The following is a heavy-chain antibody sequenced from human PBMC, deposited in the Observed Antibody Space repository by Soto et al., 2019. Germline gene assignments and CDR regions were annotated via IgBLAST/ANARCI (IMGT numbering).Heavy chain of an antibody. CDR2: INPSGGST. CDR1: GYTFTSYY. V-gene: IGHV1-46*01. CDR3: AREWRAMIVPDY. D-gene: IGHD3-22*01. J-gene: IGHJ4*02. Sequence: QVQLVQSGAEVKKPGASVKVSCKASGYTFTSYYMHWVRQAPGQGLEWMGIINPSGGSTSYAQKFQGRVTMTRDTSTSTVYMELSSLRSEDTAVYYRAREWRAMIVPDYWGQGTLVTVSS.